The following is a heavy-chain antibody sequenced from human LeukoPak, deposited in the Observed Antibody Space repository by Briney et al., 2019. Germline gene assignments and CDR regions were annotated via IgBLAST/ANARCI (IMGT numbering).Heavy chain of an antibody. Sequence: PSETCPSPALSPVPPSEILVFTGAGSASPPGKGLEWIGSIYDSGSTYYNPSLKSRVTISVDTSKNQFSLKLNSVTAADTAVYYCARHYGPWGQGTLVTVSS. CDR1: VPPSEILVFT. J-gene: IGHJ5*02. CDR2: IYDSGST. V-gene: IGHV4-39*01. D-gene: IGHD3-10*01. CDR3: ARHYGP.